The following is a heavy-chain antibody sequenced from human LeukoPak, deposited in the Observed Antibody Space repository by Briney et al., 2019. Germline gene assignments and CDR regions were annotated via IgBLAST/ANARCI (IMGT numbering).Heavy chain of an antibody. J-gene: IGHJ6*02. V-gene: IGHV4-34*01. CDR2: IYHSGST. CDR1: GGSFSGYY. Sequence: SETLSLTCAVYGGSFSGYYWSWIRQPPGKGLEWIGEIYHSGSTNYNPSLKSRVTTSVDMSKNQFSLKLSSVTAADTAMYYCARGRYYYGMDVWGQGTTVTVSS. CDR3: ARGRYYYGMDV.